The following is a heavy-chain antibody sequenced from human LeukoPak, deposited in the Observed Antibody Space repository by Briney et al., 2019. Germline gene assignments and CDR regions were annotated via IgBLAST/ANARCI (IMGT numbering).Heavy chain of an antibody. CDR3: ATDRYYTMNI. J-gene: IGHJ6*02. Sequence: GGSLRLSCAASGFTFDDYAMNWVRQAPGKGLAWVSHISSDGSIIVYADAVKGRFTISRDNSKNTLYLQMNSLRVDDTAVYYCATDRYYTMNIWGQGTTVTVSS. V-gene: IGHV3-74*01. CDR2: ISSDGSII. CDR1: GFTFDDYA.